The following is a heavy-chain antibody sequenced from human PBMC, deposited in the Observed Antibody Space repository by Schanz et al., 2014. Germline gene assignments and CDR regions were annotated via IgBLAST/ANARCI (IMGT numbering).Heavy chain of an antibody. Sequence: VQLVESGGGVVQPGGSLRLSCAASGFDFNSYSMNWVRQVPGKGLEWVSGISGGGGTRNYADSVKGRFTVFRDNSKRTLYLEINDPRAEDTAVYYCAKDSCSSTTCYGYGMDVWGQGSTVTVSS. J-gene: IGHJ6*02. V-gene: IGHV3-23*04. D-gene: IGHD2-2*01. CDR1: GFDFNSYS. CDR2: ISGGGGTR. CDR3: AKDSCSSTTCYGYGMDV.